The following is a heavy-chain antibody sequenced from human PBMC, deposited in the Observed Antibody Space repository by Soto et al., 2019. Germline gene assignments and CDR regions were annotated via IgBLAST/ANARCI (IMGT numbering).Heavy chain of an antibody. D-gene: IGHD1-20*01. CDR1: GGSISSSSYY. CDR2: IYYSGST. Sequence: QLQLQESGPGLVKPSETLSLTCTVSGGSISSSSYYWGWIRQPPGKGLEWIGSIYYSGSTYYNPSLKGRVTRSVDTSKYQFSRKLSSVTAADTAVYYCARHDALTGIPYNWFDPWGQGTLVTVSS. V-gene: IGHV4-39*01. J-gene: IGHJ5*02. CDR3: ARHDALTGIPYNWFDP.